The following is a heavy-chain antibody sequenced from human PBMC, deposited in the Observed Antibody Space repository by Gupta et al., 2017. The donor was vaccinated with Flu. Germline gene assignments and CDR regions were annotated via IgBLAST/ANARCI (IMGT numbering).Heavy chain of an antibody. D-gene: IGHD3-22*01. CDR2: ISGSGGST. Sequence: EVQLLESGGGLVQPGGSLRLSCAASGFTFSSYAMSWVRQDPGTGLGWVSAISGSGGSTYFADSGKGRFTISRDHSKNPLYLQMNSPRAEDTAVYYCAKDQEYYYESSGYYSPNDAFDILGQGTMVTGSS. V-gene: IGHV3-23*01. CDR3: AKDQEYYYESSGYYSPNDAFDI. CDR1: GFTFSSYA. J-gene: IGHJ3*02.